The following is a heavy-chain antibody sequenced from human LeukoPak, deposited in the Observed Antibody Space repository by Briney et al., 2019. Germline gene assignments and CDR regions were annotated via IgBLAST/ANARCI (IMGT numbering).Heavy chain of an antibody. J-gene: IGHJ4*02. D-gene: IGHD3-10*01. CDR3: ARMELWDSGSYHFSGAHFDY. Sequence: PSETLSLTCTVSGYSISSGYYWGWIRQPPGKGLEWIGSIYHSGSTYYNPSLKSRVTISVDTARNQFSLKLSSVTAADTAVYYCARMELWDSGSYHFSGAHFDYWGQGTLVTVSS. CDR1: GYSISSGYY. CDR2: IYHSGST. V-gene: IGHV4-38-2*02.